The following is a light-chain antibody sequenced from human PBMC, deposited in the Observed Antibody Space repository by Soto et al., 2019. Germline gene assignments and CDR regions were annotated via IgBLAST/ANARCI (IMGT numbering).Light chain of an antibody. Sequence: DTVMTPSPDSLAVALGERATTNCKSIQSVLYTSNNKNYLAWYQQKPGQPPTLLISWAFIRESGVPDRFSGSGSGKDLTLTINSVQAEDVAVYYCQQYYNTPPYTFGQGTRLEIK. V-gene: IGKV4-1*01. CDR1: QSVLYTSNNKNY. J-gene: IGKJ2*01. CDR3: QQYYNTPPYT. CDR2: WAF.